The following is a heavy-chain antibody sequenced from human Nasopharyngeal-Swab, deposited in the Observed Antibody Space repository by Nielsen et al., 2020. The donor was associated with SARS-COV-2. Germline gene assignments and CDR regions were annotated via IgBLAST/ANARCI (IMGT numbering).Heavy chain of an antibody. D-gene: IGHD3-10*01. V-gene: IGHV3-33*01. Sequence: GESLKISCAASGFTFGSYGMHWVRQAPGKGLEWVAIIYYDGSKKYYADSVNGRFTISRDNSKNTLYLQMNSLRGEDTAVYYCARGSGVGELLGVSFDYWGQGTLVTVSS. CDR3: ARGSGVGELLGVSFDY. J-gene: IGHJ4*02. CDR1: GFTFGSYG. CDR2: IYYDGSKK.